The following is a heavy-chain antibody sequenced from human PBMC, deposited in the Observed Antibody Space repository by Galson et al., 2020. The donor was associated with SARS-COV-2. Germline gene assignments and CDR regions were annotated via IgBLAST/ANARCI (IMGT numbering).Heavy chain of an antibody. CDR2: ISATGRST. Sequence: GGSLRLSCATSGFTFNNYAISWVRQAPGKGLEWVSVISATGRSTHYADSVKGRFSISRDNSENTVYLQMNSLRAEDTAVYYCAKDPTLTMVRGVIIKGDFDYWGQGTLVTVSS. CDR3: AKDPTLTMVRGVIIKGDFDY. D-gene: IGHD3-10*01. CDR1: GFTFNNYA. V-gene: IGHV3-23*01. J-gene: IGHJ4*02.